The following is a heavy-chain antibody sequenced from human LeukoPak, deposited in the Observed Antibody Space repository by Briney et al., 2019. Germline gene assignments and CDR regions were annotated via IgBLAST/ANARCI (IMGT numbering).Heavy chain of an antibody. CDR1: GHTFTVYY. D-gene: IGHD5-18*01. Sequence: ASVTVSFKSSGHTFTVYYMHWVRQAPGQGLEWMGWINPNSGGTNYAQKFQGRVTMTRDTSISTAYMELSRLRSDDTAVYYCARVVRSYGYSDYWGQGTLVTVSS. V-gene: IGHV1-2*02. CDR2: INPNSGGT. CDR3: ARVVRSYGYSDY. J-gene: IGHJ4*02.